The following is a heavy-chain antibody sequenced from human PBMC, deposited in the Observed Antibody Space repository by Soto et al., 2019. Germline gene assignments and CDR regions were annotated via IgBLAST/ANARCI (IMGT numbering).Heavy chain of an antibody. Sequence: EVQLVESGGGLVKPGGSLRLSCAASGFTFSSYSMNWVLQAPGKGLEWVSSISSSSSYIYYADSVKGRFTISRDNAKNSLYLQMNSLRAEDTAVYYCAGGTSGSYYPSGYWGQGTLVTVSS. V-gene: IGHV3-21*01. CDR3: AGGTSGSYYPSGY. CDR1: GFTFSSYS. CDR2: ISSSSSYI. J-gene: IGHJ4*02. D-gene: IGHD1-26*01.